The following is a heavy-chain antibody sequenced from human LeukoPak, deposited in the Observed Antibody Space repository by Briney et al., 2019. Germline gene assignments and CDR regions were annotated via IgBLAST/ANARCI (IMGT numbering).Heavy chain of an antibody. J-gene: IGHJ4*02. Sequence: PSETLSLTCAVYGGSFSGYYWSWIRQPPGKGLEWIGEINHSGSTNYNPSLKSRVTISVDTSKNQFSLKLSSVTAADTAVYYCARDLAMVRGVIGYWGQGTLVTVSS. CDR1: GGSFSGYY. CDR2: INHSGST. CDR3: ARDLAMVRGVIGY. V-gene: IGHV4-34*01. D-gene: IGHD3-10*01.